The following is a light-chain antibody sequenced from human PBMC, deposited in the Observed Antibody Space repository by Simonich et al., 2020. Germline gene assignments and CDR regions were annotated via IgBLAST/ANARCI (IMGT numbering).Light chain of an antibody. CDR3: QQYYSTPRT. CDR2: LES. J-gene: IGKJ1*01. CDR1: QIVLYISNNKNY. Sequence: DIVMTQSPDSLAVSLGERATINCKSSQIVLYISNNKNYLAWYQQKPGQPPKLLIYLESTRESGVPDRFSCSGSGTDFTLTISSLQAEDVAVYYCQQYYSTPRTFGQGTKVEIK. V-gene: IGKV4-1*01.